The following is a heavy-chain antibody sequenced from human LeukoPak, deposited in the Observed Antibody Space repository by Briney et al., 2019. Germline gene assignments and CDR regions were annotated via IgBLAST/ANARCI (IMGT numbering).Heavy chain of an antibody. CDR2: IYPGDSDT. CDR3: ALNWNYHWFDP. J-gene: IGHJ5*02. V-gene: IGHV5-51*01. Sequence: GESLKISCKGSGYSFTSYWIGWVRQMPGKGLEWMGIIYPGDSDTRYSPPFQGQVTISTDKSISTAYLQWSSLKASDTAMYYCALNWNYHWFDPWGQGTLVTVSS. D-gene: IGHD1-7*01. CDR1: GYSFTSYW.